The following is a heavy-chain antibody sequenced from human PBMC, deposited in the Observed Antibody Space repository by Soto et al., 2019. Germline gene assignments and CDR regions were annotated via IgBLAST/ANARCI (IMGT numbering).Heavy chain of an antibody. CDR1: GGSISSGDYY. D-gene: IGHD2-21*02. Sequence: LSLTCTVSGGSISSGDYYWSWIRQPPGKGLEWVGYIYYSGSTYYNPSLKSRVTISVDTSKNQFSLKLSSVTAADTAVYYCARAPDCGGDCYAELDYWGQGTLVTVSS. CDR2: IYYSGST. J-gene: IGHJ4*02. V-gene: IGHV4-30-4*01. CDR3: ARAPDCGGDCYAELDY.